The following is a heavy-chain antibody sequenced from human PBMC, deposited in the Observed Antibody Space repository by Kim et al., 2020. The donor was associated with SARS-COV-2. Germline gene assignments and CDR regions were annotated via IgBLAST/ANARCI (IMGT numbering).Heavy chain of an antibody. V-gene: IGHV3-53*01. J-gene: IGHJ4*02. CDR1: GFTVSSNY. CDR3: ARGHRYYYDSSGYYYYFDY. Sequence: GGSLRLSCAASGFTVSSNYMSWVRQAPGKGLEWVSVIYSGGSTYYADSVKGRFTISRDNSKNTLYLQMNSLRAEDTAVYYCARGHRYYYDSSGYYYYFDYWGQGTLVTVSS. D-gene: IGHD3-22*01. CDR2: IYSGGST.